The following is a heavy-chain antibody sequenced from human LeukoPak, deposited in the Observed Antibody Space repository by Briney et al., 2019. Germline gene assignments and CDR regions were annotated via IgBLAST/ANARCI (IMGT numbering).Heavy chain of an antibody. V-gene: IGHV4-39*07. J-gene: IGHJ6*02. CDR2: IFYSGNT. CDR3: ATTLLWFGESPNYGMDV. CDR1: GGGLSYY. Sequence: PSETLSLTCTVSGGGLSYYWGWIRQPPGKGLEWIGTIFYSGNTYYNPSLKSRVTVSVDTSKNQFSLKLSSVTAADTAVYYCATTLLWFGESPNYGMDVWGQGTTVTVSS. D-gene: IGHD3-10*01.